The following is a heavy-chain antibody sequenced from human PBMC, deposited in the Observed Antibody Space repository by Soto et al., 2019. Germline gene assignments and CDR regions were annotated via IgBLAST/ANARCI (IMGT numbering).Heavy chain of an antibody. J-gene: IGHJ4*02. Sequence: PSETLSLTCTVSGGSISSYYWSWIRQPPGKGLEWIGYIYYSGSTNYNPSLKSRVTISVDTSKNQFSLKLSSVTAADTAVYYCARLNYCDSSGYYRDYWGQGTLVTVSS. CDR2: IYYSGST. CDR3: ARLNYCDSSGYYRDY. D-gene: IGHD3-22*01. CDR1: GGSISSYY. V-gene: IGHV4-59*01.